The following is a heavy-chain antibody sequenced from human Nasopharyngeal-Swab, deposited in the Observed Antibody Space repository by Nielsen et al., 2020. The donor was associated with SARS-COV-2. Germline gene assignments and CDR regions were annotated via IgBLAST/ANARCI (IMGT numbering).Heavy chain of an antibody. CDR1: GGSITSSRHR. J-gene: IGHJ4*02. D-gene: IGHD3-3*01. Sequence: SQTLSLTCTVSGGSITSSRHRWGWIRQPPGKGLQWIGQILVDRYTEYHPSVRGRITVYADTSENYFSLRLSSVTAADTAVYYCARLDPFGSEDKWGQGTLVTVSS. CDR3: ARLDPFGSEDK. CDR2: ILVDRYT. V-gene: IGHV4-39*02.